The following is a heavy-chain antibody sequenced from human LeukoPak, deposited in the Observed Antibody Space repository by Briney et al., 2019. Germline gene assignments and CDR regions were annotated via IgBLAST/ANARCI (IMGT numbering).Heavy chain of an antibody. CDR1: GFTFSSYS. J-gene: IGHJ4*02. CDR2: ISSSSSYI. V-gene: IGHV3-21*01. D-gene: IGHD6-13*01. Sequence: GGSLRLSCAASGFTFSSYSMNWVRQAPGKGLEWVSSISSSSSYIYYADSVKGRFTISRDNAKNSLYLQMNSLRAEDTAVYYCAREHYHAEQHIDYWGQGTLVTVSS. CDR3: AREHYHAEQHIDY.